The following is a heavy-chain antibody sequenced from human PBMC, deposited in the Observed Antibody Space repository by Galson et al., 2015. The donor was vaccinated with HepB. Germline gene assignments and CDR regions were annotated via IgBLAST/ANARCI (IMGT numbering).Heavy chain of an antibody. CDR3: ARDHSDY. V-gene: IGHV1-2*06. Sequence: SVKVSCKASGYTFTAYYIHWVRQAPGQGLEWMGRIDPNSGGTNYAQKFQGRVTMTRDTSISTAYMELNRLRSDDTAMYYCARDHSDYWGRGTLVTVSS. D-gene: IGHD5-18*01. CDR1: GYTFTAYY. J-gene: IGHJ4*02. CDR2: IDPNSGGT.